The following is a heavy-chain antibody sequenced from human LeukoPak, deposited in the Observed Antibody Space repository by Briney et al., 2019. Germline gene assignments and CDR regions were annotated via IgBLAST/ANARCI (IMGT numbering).Heavy chain of an antibody. CDR3: AKGGSSSWHSFDY. D-gene: IGHD6-13*01. CDR2: IHDSGNS. V-gene: IGHV4-59*13. J-gene: IGHJ4*02. CDR1: GDSITNNY. Sequence: SETLSLTCTVSGDSITNNYWAWIRQPPGKGLEWIGYIHDSGNSNYNPSLRSRVTISVDTSKNQFSLKLTSVTAADTAVYYCAKGGSSSWHSFDYWGQGTLVTVSS.